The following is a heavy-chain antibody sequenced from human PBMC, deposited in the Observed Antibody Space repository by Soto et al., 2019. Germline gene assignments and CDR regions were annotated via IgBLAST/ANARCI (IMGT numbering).Heavy chain of an antibody. CDR3: ARGYSSSWPRNYYYYGMDV. Sequence: EVQLLESGGGLVQPGGSLRLSCAASGFTFSSYAMSWVRQAPGKGLEWVSAIYSGGSTYYADSVKGRFTISRDNSKNTLYLQMNSLRAEDTAVYYCARGYSSSWPRNYYYYGMDVWGQGTTVTVSS. V-gene: IGHV3-23*05. CDR2: IYSGGST. J-gene: IGHJ6*02. CDR1: GFTFSSYA. D-gene: IGHD6-13*01.